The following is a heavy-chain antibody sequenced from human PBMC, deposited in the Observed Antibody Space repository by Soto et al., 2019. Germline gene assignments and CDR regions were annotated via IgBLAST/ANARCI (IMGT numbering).Heavy chain of an antibody. Sequence: PSETLSLTCAVSGGSINNGGYSWSWLRQPPGKGLEWIGYISHGGNTYYNPSLRCRVIMSIDKSKNHFSLGLKSVTAADTATYYCARTSYDILTGRLDAFDIWGQGTMVTVSS. V-gene: IGHV4-30-2*01. J-gene: IGHJ3*02. CDR2: ISHGGNT. D-gene: IGHD3-9*01. CDR3: ARTSYDILTGRLDAFDI. CDR1: GGSINNGGYS.